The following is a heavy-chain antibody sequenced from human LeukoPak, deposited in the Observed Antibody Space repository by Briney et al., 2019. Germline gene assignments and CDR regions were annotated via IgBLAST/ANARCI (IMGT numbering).Heavy chain of an antibody. J-gene: IGHJ4*02. D-gene: IGHD5-12*01. V-gene: IGHV3-30-3*01. Sequence: GGSLRLSCAASGFTFSSYAMHWVRQAPGKGLEWVAVISYDGSNKYYADSVKGRFTISRDNAKNSLFLQMNSLRAEDTAVYYCARDGRNGYEDDYWGQGTLVTVSS. CDR1: GFTFSSYA. CDR3: ARDGRNGYEDDY. CDR2: ISYDGSNK.